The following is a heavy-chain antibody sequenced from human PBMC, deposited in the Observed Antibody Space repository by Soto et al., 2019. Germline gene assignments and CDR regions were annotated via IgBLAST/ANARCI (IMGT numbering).Heavy chain of an antibody. CDR1: GGSISIGGYS. CDR3: ARARYCSSTSCYTPASWFDP. Sequence: SETLSLTCAVSGGSISIGGYSWSCIRQPPGKGLEWIGYIYHSGSTYYNPSLKSRVTISVDRSKNQFSLKLSSVTAADTAVYYCARARYCSSTSCYTPASWFDPWGQGTLVTVSS. J-gene: IGHJ5*02. D-gene: IGHD2-2*02. V-gene: IGHV4-30-2*01. CDR2: IYHSGST.